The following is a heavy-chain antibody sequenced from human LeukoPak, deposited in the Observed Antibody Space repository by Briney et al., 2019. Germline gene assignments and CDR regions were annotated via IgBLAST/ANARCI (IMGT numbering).Heavy chain of an antibody. Sequence: GASVKVSCKASGYTFTAYSMHWVRQAPGQGLEWMGWINPNSGATNYARKFRGRVTMTRDTSISTDYMELTRLTSDDTAVYYCARDGYCSGGSCYSVSAGYYYYGMDVWGQGTTVTVSS. J-gene: IGHJ6*02. D-gene: IGHD2-15*01. V-gene: IGHV1-2*02. CDR3: ARDGYCSGGSCYSVSAGYYYYGMDV. CDR2: INPNSGAT. CDR1: GYTFTAYS.